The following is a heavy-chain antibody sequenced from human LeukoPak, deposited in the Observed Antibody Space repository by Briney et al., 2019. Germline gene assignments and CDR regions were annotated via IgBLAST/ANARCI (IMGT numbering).Heavy chain of an antibody. CDR1: GGSISSYY. D-gene: IGHD6-6*01. Sequence: PSETLSLTCTVSGGSISSYYWSWIRQPPGKGLEWIGYIYYSGSTNYNPSLKSRATISVDTSKNQFSLKLSSVTAADTAVYYCAREYSSSFDYWGQGTLVTVSS. J-gene: IGHJ4*02. CDR3: AREYSSSFDY. CDR2: IYYSGST. V-gene: IGHV4-59*01.